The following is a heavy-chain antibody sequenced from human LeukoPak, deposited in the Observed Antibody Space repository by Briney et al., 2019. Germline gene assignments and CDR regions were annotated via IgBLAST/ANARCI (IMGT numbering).Heavy chain of an antibody. CDR1: GFTFTDYY. CDR3: ARITTYSSSWFGDFDS. D-gene: IGHD6-13*01. CDR2: ISSSGDTI. J-gene: IGHJ4*02. Sequence: PGGSLRLSCVASGFTFTDYYMSWIRQAPGKGLEWVSYISSSGDTIYYADSVKGRFTISRDNAKNSLYLQMNSLRVEDTALYYCARITTYSSSWFGDFDSWGQGALVTVSS. V-gene: IGHV3-11*04.